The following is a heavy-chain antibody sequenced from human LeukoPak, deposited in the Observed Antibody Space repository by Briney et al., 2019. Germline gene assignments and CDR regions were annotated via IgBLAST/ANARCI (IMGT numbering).Heavy chain of an antibody. CDR1: GYTFTSYG. CDR2: ISAYNGNT. CDR3: ARGGLGPAAIIDYYYYMDV. Sequence: ASVKVSCKASGYTFTSYGISWVRQAPGQGLEWMGWISAYNGNTNYAQKLQGRVTMTTDTSTSTAYMALRSLRSDDTAVYYCARGGLGPAAIIDYYYYMDVWGKGTTVTVSS. V-gene: IGHV1-18*01. J-gene: IGHJ6*03. D-gene: IGHD2-2*01.